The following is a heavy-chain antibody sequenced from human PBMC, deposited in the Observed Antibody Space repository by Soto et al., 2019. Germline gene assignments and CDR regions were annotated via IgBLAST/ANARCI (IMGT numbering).Heavy chain of an antibody. V-gene: IGHV4-59*08. D-gene: IGHD1-26*01. CDR2: IYYSGSS. J-gene: IGHJ6*02. Sequence: QVQLQESGPGLVQPSKTLSLTCTVSGGSISSYYWCWIRQPPGKDLQYIGYIYYSGSSNYNPSLKSRITLSDDTSTNQVSLTLSSVTSADTAVYYGARGWWEREGYVMHVLRQGTTVTVS. CDR3: ARGWWEREGYVMHV. CDR1: GGSISSYY.